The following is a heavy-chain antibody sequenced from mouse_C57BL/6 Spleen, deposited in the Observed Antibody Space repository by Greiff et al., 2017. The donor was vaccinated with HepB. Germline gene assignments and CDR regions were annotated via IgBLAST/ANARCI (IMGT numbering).Heavy chain of an antibody. CDR2: INPSTGGT. V-gene: IGHV1-42*01. CDR3: ASGITTVVATDWFAY. J-gene: IGHJ3*01. D-gene: IGHD1-1*01. CDR1: GYSFTGYY. Sequence: EVQLQQSGPELVKPGASVKISCKASGYSFTGYYMNWVKQSPEKSLEWIGEINPSTGGTTYNQKFKAKATLTVDKSSSTAYMQLKSLTSEDSAVYYCASGITTVVATDWFAYWGQGTLVTVSA.